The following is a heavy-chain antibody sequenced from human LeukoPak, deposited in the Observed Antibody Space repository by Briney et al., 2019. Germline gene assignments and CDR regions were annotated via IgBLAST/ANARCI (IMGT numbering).Heavy chain of an antibody. D-gene: IGHD3-10*01. Sequence: PGGSLRLSCAASGSTFSSYEMNWVRQAPGKGLEWVSYISSSGSTIYYADSVKGRFTISRDNAKNSLYLQMNSLRAEDTAVYYCARGYYGSGSYYRNPYYYYGMDVWGQGTTVTVSS. V-gene: IGHV3-48*03. CDR1: GSTFSSYE. J-gene: IGHJ6*02. CDR2: ISSSGSTI. CDR3: ARGYYGSGSYYRNPYYYYGMDV.